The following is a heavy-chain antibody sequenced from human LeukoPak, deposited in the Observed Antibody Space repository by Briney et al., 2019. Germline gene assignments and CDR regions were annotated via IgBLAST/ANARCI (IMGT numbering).Heavy chain of an antibody. D-gene: IGHD1-26*01. J-gene: IGHJ4*02. V-gene: IGHV4-39*07. Sequence: SETLSLTCTVSGGSISSSSYYWGWIRQPPGKGLEWIGSIYYSGSTYYNPSLKSRVTISLDTSKNQFSLKLSSVTAADTAVYYCGSKAPRVGAIDYWGQGTLVTVSS. CDR1: GGSISSSSYY. CDR2: IYYSGST. CDR3: GSKAPRVGAIDY.